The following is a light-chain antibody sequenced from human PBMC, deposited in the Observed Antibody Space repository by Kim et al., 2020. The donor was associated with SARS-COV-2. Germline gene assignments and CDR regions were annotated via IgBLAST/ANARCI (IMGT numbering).Light chain of an antibody. Sequence: GPAGTMPRTGTHNEGGRDNNVACCQHHHGKAPKLVIYDLANRPPAVPDRFSGSKSANTAFLTISGLQADDEGDYYCCPYAGSPQRVFGGGTQLTVL. CDR2: DLA. V-gene: IGLV2-11*01. J-gene: IGLJ3*02. CDR3: CPYAGSPQRV. CDR1: HNEGGRDNN.